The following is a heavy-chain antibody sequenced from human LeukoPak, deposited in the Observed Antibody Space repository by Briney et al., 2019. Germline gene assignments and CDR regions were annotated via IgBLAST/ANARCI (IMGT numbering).Heavy chain of an antibody. J-gene: IGHJ5*02. Sequence: ASVKVSCKASGYTFTGYYMHWVRQAPGQGLEWMGWINPNSGGTNYAQKFQGRVTMTRDTSISTAYMELSRLRSDDTAVYYCAREGSTSWGNWFDPWGQGTLVTVSS. CDR3: AREGSTSWGNWFDP. CDR2: INPNSGGT. D-gene: IGHD2-2*01. CDR1: GYTFTGYY. V-gene: IGHV1-2*02.